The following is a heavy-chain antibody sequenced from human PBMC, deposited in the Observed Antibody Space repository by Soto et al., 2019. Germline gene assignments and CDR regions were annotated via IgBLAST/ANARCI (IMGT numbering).Heavy chain of an antibody. CDR3: VSQRATVPTQAYFDY. CDR1: GGSVTNSSYY. J-gene: IGHJ4*02. D-gene: IGHD5-12*01. Sequence: ASETLSLTCTVSGGSVTNSSYYWGWIRQSPGKGLERIGSVYYRGRSYSKSSVKSRVTISVDTSKNRFSLSLNSVTASDTAVYFCVSQRATVPTQAYFDYWGPGALVTVSS. V-gene: IGHV4-39*01. CDR2: VYYRGRS.